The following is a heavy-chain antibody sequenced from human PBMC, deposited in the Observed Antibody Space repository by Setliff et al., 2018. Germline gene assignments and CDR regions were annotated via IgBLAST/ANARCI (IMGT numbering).Heavy chain of an antibody. J-gene: IGHJ4*02. Sequence: SETLSLTCTVSGGSISSYYWSWIRQPAGKGLEWIGHIYIGGSANYNPSLKSRVTMSIDTSKNQFSLKVSSVTAADTAVYYCARSFSRREKFLLDYWGQGALVTVSS. CDR2: IYIGGSA. V-gene: IGHV4-4*07. CDR3: ARSFSRREKFLLDY. CDR1: GGSISSYY.